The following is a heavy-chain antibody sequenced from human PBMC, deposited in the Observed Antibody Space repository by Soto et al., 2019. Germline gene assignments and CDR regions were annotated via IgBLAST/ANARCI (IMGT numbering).Heavy chain of an antibody. CDR1: TFTFRRYA. CDR2: ISSSGSGT. D-gene: IGHD6-13*01. Sequence: EGSLRLSCAASTFTFRRYAMNWVRQAPGKGLEWVSAISSSGSGTYYADSVKGRFTISRDNSENTLYLHMNSLRVEDTGAYYCAPYIYSSSRPPFDPCRQRPPVTGSS. CDR3: APYIYSSSRPPFDP. V-gene: IGHV3-23*01. J-gene: IGHJ5*02.